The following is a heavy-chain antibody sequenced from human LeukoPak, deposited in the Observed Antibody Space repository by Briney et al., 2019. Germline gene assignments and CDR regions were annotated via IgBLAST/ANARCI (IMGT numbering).Heavy chain of an antibody. J-gene: IGHJ6*03. CDR2: ISAYNGNT. CDR3: ARGMGYSSSWYIGSYYYYMDV. D-gene: IGHD6-13*01. CDR1: GYTFTSYG. Sequence: ASVKVSCKASGYTFTSYGISWVRQAPGQGLEWMGWISAYNGNTNYAQKLQGRVTMTTDTSTSTAYMELRSLRSDDTAVYYCARGMGYSSSWYIGSYYYYMDVWGKGTTVTVSS. V-gene: IGHV1-18*01.